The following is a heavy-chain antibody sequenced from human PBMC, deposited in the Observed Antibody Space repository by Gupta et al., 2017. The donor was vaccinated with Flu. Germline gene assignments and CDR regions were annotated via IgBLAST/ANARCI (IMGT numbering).Heavy chain of an antibody. CDR2: IYYSGST. CDR1: GGSISSYS. Sequence: QVQLQESGPGLVKPSETLSLTCTVSGGSISSYSWSWIRQPPGKGLEWIGYIYYSGSTNYNPSLKSRVTISVDTSKNQFSLKLSSVTAADTAVYYCARGEGRYDILTGYYYYYGMDVWGQGTTVTVSS. CDR3: ARGEGRYDILTGYYYYYGMDV. J-gene: IGHJ6*02. V-gene: IGHV4-59*01. D-gene: IGHD3-9*01.